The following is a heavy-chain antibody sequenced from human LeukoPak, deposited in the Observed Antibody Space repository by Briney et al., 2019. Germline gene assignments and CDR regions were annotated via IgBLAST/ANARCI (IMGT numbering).Heavy chain of an antibody. CDR3: ARRSGWYSGLNWFDP. CDR1: GYSFTSYW. V-gene: IGHV5-51*01. J-gene: IGHJ5*02. Sequence: GESLKISCKGSGYSFTSYWIGWVRQMPGKGLEWMGIIYPGDSDTRYSPSFQDQVTISADKSISTAYLQWSSLKASDTAMYYCARRSGWYSGLNWFDPWGQGTLVTVSS. CDR2: IYPGDSDT. D-gene: IGHD6-19*01.